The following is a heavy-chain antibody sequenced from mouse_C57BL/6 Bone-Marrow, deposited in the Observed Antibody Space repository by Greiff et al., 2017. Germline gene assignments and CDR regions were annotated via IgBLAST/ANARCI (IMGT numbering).Heavy chain of an antibody. J-gene: IGHJ1*03. V-gene: IGHV14-4*01. D-gene: IGHD1-1*01. CDR3: TTKAATVVATRYFDV. CDR2: IDPENGDT. Sequence: EVKLVESGAELVRPGASVKLSCTASGFNIKDDYMHWVKQRPEQGLEWIGWIDPENGDTEYASKFQGNATISADPSFNTAYRQLSSLTSEDTAVYYCTTKAATVVATRYFDVWGTGTTVTVSS. CDR1: GFNIKDDY.